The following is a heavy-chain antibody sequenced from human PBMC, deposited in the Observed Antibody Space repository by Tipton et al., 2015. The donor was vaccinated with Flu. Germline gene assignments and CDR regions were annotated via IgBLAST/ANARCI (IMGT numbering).Heavy chain of an antibody. J-gene: IGHJ6*02. Sequence: SLRLSCAASGFTFSDDYMSWIRQAPGKGLEWISHISSSGSTINYADSVKGRLTISRDNAKNSLYLQMNSLRAEDTAVYYCARDHPPSITVLGEITDYFGMDVWGQGTTVTVSS. CDR3: ARDHPPSITVLGEITDYFGMDV. CDR2: ISSSGSTI. V-gene: IGHV3-11*01. D-gene: IGHD3-3*01. CDR1: GFTFSDDY.